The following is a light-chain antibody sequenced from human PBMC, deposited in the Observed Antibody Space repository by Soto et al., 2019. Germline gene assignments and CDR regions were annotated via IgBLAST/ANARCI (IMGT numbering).Light chain of an antibody. J-gene: IGLJ1*01. V-gene: IGLV2-14*01. CDR1: SSDIGSYNY. CDR3: FSYTSSTMDV. Sequence: QSVLTQPASVSGSPGQSITISCTGSSSDIGSYNYVSWYQHHPGKAPQLIIFDVIDRPLGVSNRFSGSRSGNTASLTIFGLQAEDEAVYYCFSYTSSTMDVFGTGTKLTVL. CDR2: DVI.